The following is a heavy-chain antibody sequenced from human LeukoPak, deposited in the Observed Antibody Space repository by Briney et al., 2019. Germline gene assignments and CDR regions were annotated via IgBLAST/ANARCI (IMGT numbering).Heavy chain of an antibody. CDR3: ARDYYDSSGYYYVTK. CDR2: INPSGGST. V-gene: IGHV1-46*01. Sequence: GASVKVSCKASGYTFTSYYMHWVRQAPGQGLEWMGIINPSGGSTSYTQKFQGRVTMTRDTSTSTVYMELSSLRSEDTAVYYCARDYYDSSGYYYVTKWGQGTLVTVSS. CDR1: GYTFTSYY. J-gene: IGHJ4*02. D-gene: IGHD3-22*01.